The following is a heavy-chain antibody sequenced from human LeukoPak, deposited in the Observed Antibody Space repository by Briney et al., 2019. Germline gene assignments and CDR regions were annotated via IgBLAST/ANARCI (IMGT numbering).Heavy chain of an antibody. Sequence: PGRSLRLSCAASGFTFSSYGMHWVRQAPGKGVEWVAVIWYDGSNKYYADSVKGRFTISRDNSKNTLYLQMNSLRAEDTAVYYCAKLIAAAGTFDYWGQGTLVTVSS. CDR3: AKLIAAAGTFDY. D-gene: IGHD6-13*01. V-gene: IGHV3-33*06. CDR2: IWYDGSNK. J-gene: IGHJ4*02. CDR1: GFTFSSYG.